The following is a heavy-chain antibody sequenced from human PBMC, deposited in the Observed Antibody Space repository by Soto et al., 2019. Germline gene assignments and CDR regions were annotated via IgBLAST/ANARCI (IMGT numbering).Heavy chain of an antibody. CDR2: ISSISCTI. CDR1: GFTFSSYS. D-gene: IGHD6-19*01. J-gene: IGHJ4*02. V-gene: IGHV3-48*02. CDR3: ARESSRASFVAVAGAPYFDY. Sequence: EVQLVESGGGLVQPGGSLRLSCAASGFTFSSYSMNWVRQAPGKGLEWGSYISSISCTIYYADSVKGRFTISRDNAKNSLYLQMNSLRDEDTAVYYCARESSRASFVAVAGAPYFDYWGQGTLVTVSS.